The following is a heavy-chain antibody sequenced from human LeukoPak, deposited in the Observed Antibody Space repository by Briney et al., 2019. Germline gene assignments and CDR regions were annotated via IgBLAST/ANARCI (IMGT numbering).Heavy chain of an antibody. CDR1: GGTFSSYA. CDR2: IIPVLGLA. V-gene: IGHV1-69*04. CDR3: AREIAEAGTSWLDP. Sequence: ASVKVSCKASGGTFSSYAISWVRQAPGQGLEWMGRIIPVLGLANHAQKFQDRLTITADKSTSTANMDLSSLRSDDTAVYYCAREIAEAGTSWLDPWGQGILVTVSS. D-gene: IGHD6-13*01. J-gene: IGHJ5*02.